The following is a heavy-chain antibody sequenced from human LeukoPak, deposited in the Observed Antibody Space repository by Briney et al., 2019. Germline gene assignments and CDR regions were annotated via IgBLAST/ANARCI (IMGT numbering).Heavy chain of an antibody. V-gene: IGHV4-59*08. Sequence: SETLSLTCTVSGASISNYYWSWIRQPPGKGLECIGYVSYSGRTNHNPSLKSRVTISADTSKNQFSLKLTSVPAADTAVYYCARHERGAENSDYWGQGTLVTVSS. D-gene: IGHD1-1*01. CDR1: GASISNYY. J-gene: IGHJ4*02. CDR2: VSYSGRT. CDR3: ARHERGAENSDY.